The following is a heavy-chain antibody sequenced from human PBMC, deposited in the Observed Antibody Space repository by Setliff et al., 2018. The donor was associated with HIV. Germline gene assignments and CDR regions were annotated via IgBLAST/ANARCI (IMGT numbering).Heavy chain of an antibody. D-gene: IGHD6-13*01. CDR2: IYYSGST. Sequence: SETLSLTCIVSGASISSRSYYWAWIRQPPGKGLEWIGTIYYSGSTYYNPSLKSRVTISVDTSKNQFSLKPSSVTAADTAVYYCATYSASWPDYWGQGTLVTAPQ. V-gene: IGHV4-39*01. J-gene: IGHJ4*02. CDR1: GASISSRSYY. CDR3: ATYSASWPDY.